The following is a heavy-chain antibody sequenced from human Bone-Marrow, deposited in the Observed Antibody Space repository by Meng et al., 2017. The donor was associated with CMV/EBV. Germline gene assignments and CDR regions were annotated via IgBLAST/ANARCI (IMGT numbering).Heavy chain of an antibody. Sequence: SETSLTCTVSGGSISSYYWSWVRQPPGKGLEWIGYIYYSGSTNYNPSLKSRVTISVDTSQNQFSLKLSSVTAADTAVYYCARMIAAAFDYWGQGTLVTVSS. CDR3: ARMIAAAFDY. CDR2: IYYSGST. J-gene: IGHJ4*02. V-gene: IGHV4-59*01. D-gene: IGHD6-13*01. CDR1: GGSISSYY.